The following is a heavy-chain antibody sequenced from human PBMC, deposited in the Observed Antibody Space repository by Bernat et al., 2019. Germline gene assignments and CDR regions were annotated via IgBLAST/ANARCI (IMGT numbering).Heavy chain of an antibody. J-gene: IGHJ4*02. CDR3: ATGSPAADY. Sequence: HLQLQESGPGLMKPSETLSLTCTVSGGSISSSDYLWGWLRQPPGKGLEWIGNIHYSGSTYYNPSLKSRVTISVDTSKNQFSLKLTSVTAADTAVYYCATGSPAADYWGQGTLVTVSS. D-gene: IGHD2-2*01. V-gene: IGHV4-39*01. CDR2: IHYSGST. CDR1: GGSISSSDYL.